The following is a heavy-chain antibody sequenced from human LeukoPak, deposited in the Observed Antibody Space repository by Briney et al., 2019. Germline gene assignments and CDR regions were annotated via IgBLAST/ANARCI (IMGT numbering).Heavy chain of an antibody. V-gene: IGHV3-30*02. D-gene: IGHD3-10*01. Sequence: GRSLRLSCAASGFTFSSYGMHWVRQAPGKGLEWVAFIRYDGSNKYYADSVKGRFTISRDNSKNTLYLQMNSLRAEDTAVYYCAKDLRGSETAGIDYWGQGTQVTVSS. CDR1: GFTFSSYG. CDR2: IRYDGSNK. J-gene: IGHJ4*02. CDR3: AKDLRGSETAGIDY.